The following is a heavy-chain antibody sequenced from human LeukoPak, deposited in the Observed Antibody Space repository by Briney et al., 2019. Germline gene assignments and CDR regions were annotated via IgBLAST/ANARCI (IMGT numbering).Heavy chain of an antibody. D-gene: IGHD1-1*01. V-gene: IGHV3-73*01. J-gene: IGHJ6*02. CDR2: IRHEGSSYAT. CDR1: GFTFSGSA. Sequence: GGSLRLSCAASGFTFSGSAMHWVRQAYGKGLEWVGRIRHEGSSYATAYAASVTGRFTISRDDSKNTAYLQMNSLKTEDTAVYYCSRFVEAAMDVWGQGTTVTVSS. CDR3: SRFVEAAMDV.